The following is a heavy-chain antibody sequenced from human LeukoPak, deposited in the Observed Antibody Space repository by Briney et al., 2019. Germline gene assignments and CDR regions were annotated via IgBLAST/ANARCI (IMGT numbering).Heavy chain of an antibody. J-gene: IGHJ4*02. CDR2: IYSDGST. V-gene: IGHV3-53*01. CDR3: GDAPVTTCRGAYCYPFDY. D-gene: IGHD2-21*01. Sequence: GGSLRLSCAASGFIVSSNYMSWVRQAPGKGLEWVTIIYSDGSTYYADSVKCRFTISSDNSNNTLYLQMNTLRTEDAAVDYCGDAPVTTCRGAYCYPFDYWGQGTLVPVSS. CDR1: GFIVSSNY.